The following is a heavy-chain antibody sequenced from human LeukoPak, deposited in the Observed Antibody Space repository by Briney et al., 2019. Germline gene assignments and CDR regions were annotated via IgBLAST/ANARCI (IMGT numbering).Heavy chain of an antibody. CDR2: MNPDSGGT. D-gene: IGHD3/OR15-3a*01. CDR3: ARIMEYYDFTPGGFDI. Sequence: ASVKVSCKASGYTFIGHYIHWVRQAPGQGLEWMGWMNPDSGGTNYAQKFQDRVTMNRDTSITTAYMELSRLTSDDTAIYYCARIMEYYDFTPGGFDIWGQGTMVAVSS. J-gene: IGHJ3*02. V-gene: IGHV1-2*02. CDR1: GYTFIGHY.